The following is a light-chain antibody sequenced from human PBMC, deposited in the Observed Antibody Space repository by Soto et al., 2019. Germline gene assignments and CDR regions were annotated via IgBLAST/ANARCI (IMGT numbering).Light chain of an antibody. CDR1: SSDVGNYNY. Sequence: QSALTQPASVSGSPGQSITICCAGTSSDVGNYNYVSWYQQHPGKVPKLIISEVSKRPSGVSNRFSGSKSGNTASLTISGLQAEDEADYYCSSYTTTFAVVFGGGTKLTVL. V-gene: IGLV2-14*01. CDR3: SSYTTTFAVV. CDR2: EVS. J-gene: IGLJ2*01.